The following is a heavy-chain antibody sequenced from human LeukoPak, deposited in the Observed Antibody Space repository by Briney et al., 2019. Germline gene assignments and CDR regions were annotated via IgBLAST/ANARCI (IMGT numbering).Heavy chain of an antibody. CDR3: AKDRVTAAGYYFDY. D-gene: IGHD6-13*01. J-gene: IGHJ4*02. CDR2: ISGSGGST. Sequence: GRSLRLSCAASGFTFSSYAMSWVRQAPGKGLEWVSAISGSGGSTYYADSVKGRFTVSRDNSRNTLYLQMNSLRAEDTAVYYCAKDRVTAAGYYFDYWGQGTLVTVSS. CDR1: GFTFSSYA. V-gene: IGHV3-23*01.